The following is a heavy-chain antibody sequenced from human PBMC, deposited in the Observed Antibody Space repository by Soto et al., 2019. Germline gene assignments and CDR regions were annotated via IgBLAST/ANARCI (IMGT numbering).Heavy chain of an antibody. CDR1: GYTFSSLA. CDR3: ARSPGWYALDF. CDR2: INGGNANT. J-gene: IGHJ3*01. D-gene: IGHD6-19*01. Sequence: QVQLVQSGAEVKKPGASVKVSCKASGYTFSSLAIHWVRQAPGQGLEWMGWINGGNANTRFSQKFQGRVTFTRDTSASIVYMEMSSLTSEDTTLYYCARSPGWYALDFWGQGTMVTVSS. V-gene: IGHV1-3*01.